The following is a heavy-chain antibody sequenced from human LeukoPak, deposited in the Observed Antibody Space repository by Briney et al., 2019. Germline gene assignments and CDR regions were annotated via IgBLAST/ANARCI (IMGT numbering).Heavy chain of an antibody. J-gene: IGHJ4*02. D-gene: IGHD2-2*01. V-gene: IGHV3-64D*06. CDR1: GFTFTSYA. CDR2: ISSNGGST. CDR3: VKGGYCSSTSCYDY. Sequence: GGSLRLSCSASGFTFTSYAMHWVRQAPGKGLEYVSAISSNGGSTYYADSVKGRFTISRDNSENTLYLQMSSLRAEDTAVYYCVKGGYCSSTSCYDYWGQGTLVTVSS.